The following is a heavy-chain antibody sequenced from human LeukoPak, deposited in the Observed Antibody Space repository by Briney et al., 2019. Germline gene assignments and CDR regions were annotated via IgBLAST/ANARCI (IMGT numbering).Heavy chain of an antibody. CDR1: GYSISSGYY. V-gene: IGHV4-38-2*01. D-gene: IGHD5-24*01. Sequence: SETLSLTCAVSGYSISSGYYWGWIRQPPGKGPEWIGSIYHSGSTYYNPSLKSRVTISVDTSKNQFSLKLSSVTAADTAVYYCARVEPPNWFDPWGQGTLVTVSS. J-gene: IGHJ5*02. CDR3: ARVEPPNWFDP. CDR2: IYHSGST.